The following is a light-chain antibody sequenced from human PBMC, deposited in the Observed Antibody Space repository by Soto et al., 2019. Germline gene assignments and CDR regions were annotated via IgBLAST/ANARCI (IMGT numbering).Light chain of an antibody. J-gene: IGKJ4*01. V-gene: IGKV1-39*01. CDR1: QNIDNY. Sequence: DIQMTQSPSSLSASLGDRVTITCRASQNIDNYLNWYRQKPGKAPKLLIYATSTLQSGVPSRFSGSGSGTEFTLTISSLQAEDFATYFCQESYTTPAVSFGGGTNVEIK. CDR2: ATS. CDR3: QESYTTPAVS.